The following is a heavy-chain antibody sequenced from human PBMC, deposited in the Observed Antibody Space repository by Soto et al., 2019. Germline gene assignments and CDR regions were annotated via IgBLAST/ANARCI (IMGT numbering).Heavy chain of an antibody. J-gene: IGHJ6*02. Sequence: PSETLSLTCTVSGGSISSGDYYWSWIRQPPGKGLEWIGYIYYSGSTYYNPSLKSRVTISVDTSKNQFSLKLSSVTAADTAVYYCARDIITIFGDYGMDVWGQGTTVTVSS. CDR3: ARDIITIFGDYGMDV. CDR2: IYYSGST. CDR1: GGSISSGDYY. V-gene: IGHV4-30-4*01. D-gene: IGHD3-3*01.